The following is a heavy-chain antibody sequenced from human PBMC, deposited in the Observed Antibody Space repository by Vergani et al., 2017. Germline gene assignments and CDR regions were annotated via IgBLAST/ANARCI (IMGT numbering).Heavy chain of an antibody. D-gene: IGHD2-15*01. CDR1: GFTFDDYA. J-gene: IGHJ4*02. V-gene: IGHV3-9*01. CDR2: ISWNSGST. CDR3: AKDISPKIYCSGGSCYKGFDY. Sequence: VQLVESGGGLVQPGRSLRLSCAASGFTFDDYAMHWVRQAPGKGLEWVSGISWNSGSTGYADSVKGRFTISRDNAKNSLYLQMNSLRAEDTALYYCAKDISPKIYCSGGSCYKGFDYWGQGTLVTVSS.